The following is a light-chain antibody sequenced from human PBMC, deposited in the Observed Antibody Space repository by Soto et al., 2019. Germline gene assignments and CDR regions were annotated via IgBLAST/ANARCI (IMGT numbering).Light chain of an antibody. CDR2: GAS. CDR3: LQYNTCPPT. CDR1: QSVRSN. V-gene: IGKV3-15*01. Sequence: EIVMTQSPATLSVSPGERATLSCRASQSVRSNLAWYQQKPGQAPRLLIYGASTRATGIPARFSGSGSGTEFTLTISSLQSEDFAVYCCLQYNTCPPTFGLVTKVDIK. J-gene: IGKJ1*01.